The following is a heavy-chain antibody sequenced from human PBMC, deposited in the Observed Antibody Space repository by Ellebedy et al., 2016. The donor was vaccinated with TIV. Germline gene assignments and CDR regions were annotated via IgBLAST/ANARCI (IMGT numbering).Heavy chain of an antibody. Sequence: GESLKISCAASGFTFSEYSMNWVRQAPGKGLEWVSSISRSSSQKFYADSMKGRLTISRDNAKNSVVLQMDSLRVDDTAVYFCARGNCRSTSCYYDSWGQGALVTVSS. D-gene: IGHD2-2*01. J-gene: IGHJ4*02. CDR1: GFTFSEYS. CDR3: ARGNCRSTSCYYDS. V-gene: IGHV3-21*01. CDR2: ISRSSSQK.